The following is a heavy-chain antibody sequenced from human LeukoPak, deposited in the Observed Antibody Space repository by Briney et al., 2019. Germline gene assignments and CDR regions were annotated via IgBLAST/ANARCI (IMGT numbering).Heavy chain of an antibody. CDR2: IIPILGTA. D-gene: IGHD2-8*01. J-gene: IGHJ4*02. V-gene: IGHV1-69*13. Sequence: SVKVSCKASGGTFSSYSISWVRQAPGQGLERMGGIIPILGTANYAQKFQGRVTITADESTSTVYMELSSLRSEDTAVYYCAGRLDCTNGVCFNYFRFDYWGQGTLVTVSS. CDR1: GGTFSSYS. CDR3: AGRLDCTNGVCFNYFRFDY.